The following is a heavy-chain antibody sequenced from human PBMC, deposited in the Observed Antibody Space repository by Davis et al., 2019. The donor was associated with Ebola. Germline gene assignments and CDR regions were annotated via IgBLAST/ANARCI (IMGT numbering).Heavy chain of an antibody. D-gene: IGHD5-24*01. Sequence: HSQTLSLTCDISGDSVSINSAGWNWIRQSPSRGLEWLGRTYYKSKWYNDYAVSVKSRITINPDTSKNQFSLQLTSVAPEDTAVYYCARGWLRSGFDFWGPGTMVTVSS. CDR1: GDSVSINSAG. CDR3: ARGWLRSGFDF. J-gene: IGHJ3*01. V-gene: IGHV6-1*01. CDR2: TYYKSKWYN.